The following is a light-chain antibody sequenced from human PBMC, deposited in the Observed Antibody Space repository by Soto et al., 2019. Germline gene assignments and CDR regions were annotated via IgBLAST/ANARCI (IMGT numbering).Light chain of an antibody. CDR3: QQYNNWPPP. CDR1: QSVNSN. Sequence: EIVMTQSPATLSVSPGERATLSCRASQSVNSNLAWYQQKPGQAPRLLIYGASTRATGIPARFSGSGSGTESTLPLSGLQSEDFAVYYCQQYNNWPPPFGQGTKVEIK. V-gene: IGKV3-15*01. J-gene: IGKJ1*01. CDR2: GAS.